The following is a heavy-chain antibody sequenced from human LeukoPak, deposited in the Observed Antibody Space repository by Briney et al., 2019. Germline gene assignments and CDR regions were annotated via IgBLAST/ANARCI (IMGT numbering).Heavy chain of an antibody. CDR1: GASIRNYY. D-gene: IGHD3-9*01. CDR2: IYYSGST. Sequence: SETLSLTCTVSGASIRNYYWSWIRQSPGKGLEWIGYIYYSGSTNYNPSLESRVAMSVDTSKNHFSLHLDSVTPEDTAVYYCARDHWYDILSFDYWGQGTLVTVSS. CDR3: ARDHWYDILSFDY. V-gene: IGHV4-59*12. J-gene: IGHJ4*02.